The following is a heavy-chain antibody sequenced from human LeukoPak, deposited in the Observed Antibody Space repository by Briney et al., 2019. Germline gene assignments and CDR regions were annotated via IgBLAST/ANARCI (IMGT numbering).Heavy chain of an antibody. J-gene: IGHJ4*02. V-gene: IGHV4-4*02. Sequence: SETLSLTCAVSGGSISSSNWWGWVRQPPGKGLEWIGEIYHSGSTNYNPSLKSRVTISVDKSKNQFSLKLSSVTAADTAVYYCARASHWNQLHYFDYWGQGTLVTVSS. D-gene: IGHD1-1*01. CDR2: IYHSGST. CDR1: GGSISSSNW. CDR3: ARASHWNQLHYFDY.